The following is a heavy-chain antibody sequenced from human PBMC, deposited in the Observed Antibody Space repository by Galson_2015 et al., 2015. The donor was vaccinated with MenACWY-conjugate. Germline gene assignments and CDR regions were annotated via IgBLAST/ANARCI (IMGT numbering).Heavy chain of an antibody. D-gene: IGHD3-3*01. CDR1: GFTLSTIW. J-gene: IGHJ4*02. CDR2: IKEDGSEK. CDR3: ARDFIHHDSGAL. V-gene: IGHV3-7*01. Sequence: SLRLSCAASGFTLSTIWMAWVRQAPGKGLEWVANIKEDGSEKYYVDSVKGRFTISRDNAKNSLYLQMNSLRADDSAVYYCARDFIHHDSGALWGQGTLVTISS.